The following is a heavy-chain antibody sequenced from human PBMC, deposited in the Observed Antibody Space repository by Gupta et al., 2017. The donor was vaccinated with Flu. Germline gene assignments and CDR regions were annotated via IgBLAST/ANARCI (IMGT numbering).Heavy chain of an antibody. V-gene: IGHV3-30-3*02. Sequence: VRQVPGKGLKWVAAISLNERTDYYADSAKGRFTISKNNSNSTVFLQINALKPEDSANYYGEKNSREGVDAIEENWFDSWGQGALVTVSS. CDR3: EKNSREGVDAIEENWFDS. CDR2: ISLNERTD. J-gene: IGHJ5*01. D-gene: IGHD3-3*01.